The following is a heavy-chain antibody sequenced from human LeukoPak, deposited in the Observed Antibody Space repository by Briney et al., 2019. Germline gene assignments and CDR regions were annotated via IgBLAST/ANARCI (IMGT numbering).Heavy chain of an antibody. D-gene: IGHD2-2*01. CDR1: GLSVSSKY. CDR2: LYSGGST. CDR3: AARDCSTTSCYGGLFDY. Sequence: GGSLRLSCAASGLSVSSKYMNWVRQAPGKGLEWVSLLYSGGSTYYADYVKGRFTISRDSSKNTVYLQMNSLRAEDTAVYYCAARDCSTTSCYGGLFDYWGQGTLVTVSS. J-gene: IGHJ4*02. V-gene: IGHV3-53*01.